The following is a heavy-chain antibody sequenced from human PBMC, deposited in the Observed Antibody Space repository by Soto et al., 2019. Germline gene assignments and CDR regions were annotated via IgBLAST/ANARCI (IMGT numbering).Heavy chain of an antibody. CDR3: ASLGEAAGTGWFDP. CDR2: IIPIFGTA. D-gene: IGHD6-13*01. Sequence: SVKGSCKASGGTFSSYAISWVRQAPGQGLEWMGGIIPIFGTANYAQKFQGRVTITADKSTSTAYMELSSLRSEDTAVYYCASLGEAAGTGWFDPWGQGTLVTVSS. CDR1: GGTFSSYA. V-gene: IGHV1-69*06. J-gene: IGHJ5*02.